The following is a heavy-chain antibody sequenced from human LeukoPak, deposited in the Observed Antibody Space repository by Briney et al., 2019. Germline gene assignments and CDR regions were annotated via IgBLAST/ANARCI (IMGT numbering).Heavy chain of an antibody. CDR3: ARGPYGDYIDAFDY. Sequence: PGGSLRLSCAASGFTFNTYSMNWVRQAPGKGLEWVSYISDSSRKIYYADSVKGRFTISRDNAKNSLYLQMNSPRAEDTAVYYCARGPYGDYIDAFDYWGQGTLVTVSS. J-gene: IGHJ4*02. CDR2: ISDSSRKI. V-gene: IGHV3-48*01. CDR1: GFTFNTYS. D-gene: IGHD4-17*01.